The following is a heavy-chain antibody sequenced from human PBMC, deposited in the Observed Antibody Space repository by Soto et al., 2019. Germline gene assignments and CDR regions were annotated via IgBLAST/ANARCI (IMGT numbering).Heavy chain of an antibody. V-gene: IGHV1-2*04. CDR2: INPNSGGT. J-gene: IGHJ3*02. CDR3: ATFFWGIEGDAFDI. CDR1: GYTFTGYY. Sequence: QVQLVQSGAEAKKPGASVKVSCKTSGYTFTGYYMHWVRQAPGQGLEWMGWINPNSGGTNYAQKFQGWVTMTRDTSISTAYMELSRLRSDDTAVYYCATFFWGIEGDAFDIWGQGTMVTVSS. D-gene: IGHD3-16*01.